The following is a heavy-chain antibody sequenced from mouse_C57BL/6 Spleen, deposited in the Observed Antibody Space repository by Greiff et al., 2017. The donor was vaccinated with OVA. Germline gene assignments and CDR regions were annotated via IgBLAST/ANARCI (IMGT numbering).Heavy chain of an antibody. CDR3: ARRELWDYSNYNYYAMDY. CDR1: GYTFTDYY. D-gene: IGHD2-5*01. V-gene: IGHV1-26*01. J-gene: IGHJ4*01. CDR2: INPNNGGT. Sequence: EVQLQQSGPELVKPGASVKISCKASGYTFTDYYMNWVKQSHGKSLEWIGDINPNNGGTSYNQKFKGKATLTVDKSSSTAYMELRSLTSEDSAVYYCARRELWDYSNYNYYAMDYWGQGTSVTVSS.